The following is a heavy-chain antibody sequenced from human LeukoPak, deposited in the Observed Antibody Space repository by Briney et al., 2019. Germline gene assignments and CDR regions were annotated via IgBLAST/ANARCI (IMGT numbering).Heavy chain of an antibody. D-gene: IGHD3-10*01. CDR2: IYYSGST. Sequence: PAETLSLTCIVSGGSISSGGYYWSWIRQHPGKGPEWIGYIYYSGSTYYNPSLKSRVTISVDTSKNQVSLKLSSVTAADTAVYYCARAKDYGSRSPVYYFDYWGQGTLVTVSS. CDR1: GGSISSGGYY. CDR3: ARAKDYGSRSPVYYFDY. J-gene: IGHJ4*02. V-gene: IGHV4-31*03.